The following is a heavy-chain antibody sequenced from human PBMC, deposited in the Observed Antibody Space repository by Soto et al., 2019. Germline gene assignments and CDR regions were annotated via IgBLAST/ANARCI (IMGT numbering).Heavy chain of an antibody. V-gene: IGHV4-39*01. D-gene: IGHD3-10*01. J-gene: IGHJ5*02. CDR2: IYYSGST. Sequence: QXSGPGLVKPSETLSLTCTVSGGSISSSSXXWGWIRQXPGKGLEWIGSIYYSGSTYYTPSXXXXXXXXXXXXXXXXXXXXXXXXXXXXXXXXXXXRGXXFGXLXXXXDPWGQGXLVTVSS. CDR3: XXRGXXFGXLXXXXDP. CDR1: GGSISSSSXX.